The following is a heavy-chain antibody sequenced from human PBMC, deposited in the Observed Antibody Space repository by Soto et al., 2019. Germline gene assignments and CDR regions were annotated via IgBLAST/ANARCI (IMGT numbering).Heavy chain of an antibody. J-gene: IGHJ4*02. CDR2: ANPDNGNT. CDR3: ARGTSGPPDY. Sequence: QVHLLQSGAEVKKPGASVKVSCKASGYMFTTYGITWVRQAPGQGLEWMGWANPDNGNTNYAQNLQGRVTMTTDTSTGTAYMDLRSLRSDDTAVYYCARGTSGPPDYWGQGTLVTVSS. D-gene: IGHD2-15*01. V-gene: IGHV1-18*01. CDR1: GYMFTTYG.